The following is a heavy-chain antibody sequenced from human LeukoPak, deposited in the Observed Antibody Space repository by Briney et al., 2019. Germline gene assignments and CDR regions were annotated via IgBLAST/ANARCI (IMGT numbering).Heavy chain of an antibody. D-gene: IGHD2-2*01. CDR3: AREAGSKSYYYYYYMDV. Sequence: ASVKVSCKASGYTFTSYGISWVRQAPGQGLEWMGWISAYNGNTDYAQKLQGRVTMTTDTSTSTAYMELRSLRSDDTAVYYCAREAGSKSYYYYYYMDVWGKGTTVTVSS. J-gene: IGHJ6*03. V-gene: IGHV1-18*01. CDR2: ISAYNGNT. CDR1: GYTFTSYG.